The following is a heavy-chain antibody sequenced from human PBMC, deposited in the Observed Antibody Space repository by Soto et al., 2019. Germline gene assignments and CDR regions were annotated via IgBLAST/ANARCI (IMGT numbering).Heavy chain of an antibody. Sequence: QVQLQESGPGLVKPSGTLSLTCAVSGVSISSSQWWSWVRQPPGKGLEWIGEIYHNERTNYNPSLKSRLTMSPDTSKNQVSLKLSSVTAADTATYYCGRTKDYFYGVDVWGQGTTVTVSS. CDR1: GVSISSSQW. CDR2: IYHNERT. J-gene: IGHJ6*02. CDR3: GRTKDYFYGVDV. V-gene: IGHV4-4*02.